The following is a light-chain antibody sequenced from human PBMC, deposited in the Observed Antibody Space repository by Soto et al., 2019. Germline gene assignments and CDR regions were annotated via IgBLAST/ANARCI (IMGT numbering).Light chain of an antibody. V-gene: IGKV3D-15*01. CDR2: GSS. CDR3: QQYNNWGLS. J-gene: IGKJ4*01. CDR1: QNVGTN. Sequence: IVLTQSPATLSVSPGEGVTLSCRASQNVGTNLAWYQQKPGQAPRLLIYGSSTRATGIPATFSGSGSGTEYTLTIRSLPSEESAVYYCQQYNNWGLSFGGGTKVEIK.